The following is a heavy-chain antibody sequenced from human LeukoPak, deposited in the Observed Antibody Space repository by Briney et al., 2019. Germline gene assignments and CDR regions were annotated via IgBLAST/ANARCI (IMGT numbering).Heavy chain of an antibody. CDR2: ISISGTTI. J-gene: IGHJ4*02. CDR3: ARGGGYGSGSHYYFDQ. D-gene: IGHD3-10*01. V-gene: IGHV3-11*01. CDR1: EFTFTDYY. Sequence: GGSLRLSCAASEFTFTDYYMSWIRQAPGKGLEWLSYISISGTTINYADSVKGRFTISRDNAKNALYLQMNSLRAEDTAVYYCARGGGYGSGSHYYFDQWGQGTLVTVSS.